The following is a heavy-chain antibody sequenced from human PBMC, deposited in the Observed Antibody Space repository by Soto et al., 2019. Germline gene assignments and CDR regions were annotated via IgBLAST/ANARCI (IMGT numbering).Heavy chain of an antibody. Sequence: SVKFSCKASGGTFNSYAINWVRQAPGQGLEWMGGIIPIFGTANYAQKFQGRVTITADESTSTAYMELSSLRSEDTAVYYCARVPRIADNWFDPWGQGTLVTVSS. D-gene: IGHD6-13*01. CDR3: ARVPRIADNWFDP. V-gene: IGHV1-69*13. J-gene: IGHJ5*01. CDR1: GGTFNSYA. CDR2: IIPIFGTA.